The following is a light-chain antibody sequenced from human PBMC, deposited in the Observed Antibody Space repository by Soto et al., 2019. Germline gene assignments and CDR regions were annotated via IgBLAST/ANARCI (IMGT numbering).Light chain of an antibody. CDR3: CSYAGSYTHV. Sequence: QSALTQPRSVPGSPGQSVTISCTGTSSDVGTYTYVSWYQQHPGKAPKLIIYDVIKRPSGVPDRFSGSKSGNTASLTISGLQAEDEADYYCCSYAGSYTHVFGTGTKLTVL. J-gene: IGLJ1*01. V-gene: IGLV2-11*01. CDR1: SSDVGTYTY. CDR2: DVI.